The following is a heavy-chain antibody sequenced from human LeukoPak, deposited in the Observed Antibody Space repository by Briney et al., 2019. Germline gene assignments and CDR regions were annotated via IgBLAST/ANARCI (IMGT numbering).Heavy chain of an antibody. Sequence: SQTLSLTCNVSGDSISSGGYYWSWIRQDPGKGLEWIGYIYYSGSAYCNPSLKSRVTISVDTSKNQFSLKLSSVTAADTAVYYCARVAYSSGWHVDYWGQGTLVTVSS. D-gene: IGHD6-19*01. CDR3: ARVAYSSGWHVDY. V-gene: IGHV4-31*03. CDR1: GDSISSGGYY. J-gene: IGHJ4*02. CDR2: IYYSGSA.